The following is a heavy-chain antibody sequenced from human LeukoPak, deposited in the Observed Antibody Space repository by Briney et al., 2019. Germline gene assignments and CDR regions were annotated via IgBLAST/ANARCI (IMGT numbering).Heavy chain of an antibody. D-gene: IGHD2-2*01. CDR1: GYTFTGYY. J-gene: IGHJ6*03. V-gene: IGHV1-2*02. CDR3: AREMIVVVPAASLRYYYYYMDV. Sequence: ASVKVSCKASGYTFTGYYMHWVRQAPGQGLEWMGWINPNSGGTNYAQKFQGRVTMTRDTSISTAYMELSRLRSDDTAVYYCAREMIVVVPAASLRYYYYYMDVWGKGTTVTISS. CDR2: INPNSGGT.